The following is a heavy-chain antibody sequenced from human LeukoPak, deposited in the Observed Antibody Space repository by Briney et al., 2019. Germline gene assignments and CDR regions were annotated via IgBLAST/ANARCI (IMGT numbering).Heavy chain of an antibody. CDR2: INPNSGGT. CDR1: GYTFTGYY. Sequence: ASVKVSCKASGYTFTGYYMHWVRQAPGQGLEWMGWINPNSGGTNYAQKFQGRVTITTDESTSTAYMELSSLRSEDTAVYYCARGFAAATINYYYYYYMDVWGKGTTVTVSS. D-gene: IGHD2-15*01. CDR3: ARGFAAATINYYYYYYMDV. V-gene: IGHV1-2*02. J-gene: IGHJ6*03.